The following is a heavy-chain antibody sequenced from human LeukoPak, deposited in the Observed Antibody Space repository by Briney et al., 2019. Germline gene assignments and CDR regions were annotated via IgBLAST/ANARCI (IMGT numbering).Heavy chain of an antibody. D-gene: IGHD3-22*01. CDR2: IYYSGST. Sequence: SETLSLTCTVSGGSISSSSYYWGWIRQPPGKGLEWIGSIYYSGSTYYNPSLKSRVTISVDTSKNQFPLKLSSVTAADTAVYYCARVPPDYYDTSGHHYFDYWGQGTMVTVSS. CDR3: ARVPPDYYDTSGHHYFDY. V-gene: IGHV4-39*01. CDR1: GGSISSSSYY. J-gene: IGHJ4*02.